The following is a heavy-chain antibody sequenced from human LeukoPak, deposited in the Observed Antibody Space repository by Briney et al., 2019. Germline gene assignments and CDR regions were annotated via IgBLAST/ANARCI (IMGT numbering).Heavy chain of an antibody. J-gene: IGHJ4*02. V-gene: IGHV4-59*08. Sequence: SETLSLTCTVSGGSINSYYWSWIRQPAGKGLEWIGYIYYSGSTNYNPSLKSRVTISVDTSKNQFSLKLSSVTAADTAVYYCARGSADDYDFWSGYYAPSPYYFDYWGQGTLVTVSS. D-gene: IGHD3-3*01. CDR1: GGSINSYY. CDR2: IYYSGST. CDR3: ARGSADDYDFWSGYYAPSPYYFDY.